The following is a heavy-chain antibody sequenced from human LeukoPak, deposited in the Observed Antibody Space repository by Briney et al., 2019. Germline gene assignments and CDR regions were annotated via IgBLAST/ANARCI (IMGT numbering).Heavy chain of an antibody. CDR1: GFTFSSYG. V-gene: IGHV3-33*01. CDR3: ARSGVLLWFGELSPPDY. J-gene: IGHJ4*02. D-gene: IGHD3-10*01. CDR2: IWYDGSNK. Sequence: PGRSLRLPCAASGFTFSSYGMHWVRQAPGKGLEWVAVIWYDGSNKYYADSVKGRFTISRDNSKNTLYLQMNSLRAEDTAVYYCARSGVLLWFGELSPPDYWGQGTLVTVSS.